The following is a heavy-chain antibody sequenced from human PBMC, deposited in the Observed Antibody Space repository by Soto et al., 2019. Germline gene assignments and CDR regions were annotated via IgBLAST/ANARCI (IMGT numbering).Heavy chain of an antibody. Sequence: EVQLLESGGALVQPGGSLRLSCAASGFTFRSDAMSWVRQAPGKGLEWVSLISGSGGGTYYADSVKGRFTISRDNAKNTLYLQMNSLRVEDTAVFYCTQHLSNGSPDYWGQGTLVTVSS. D-gene: IGHD2-8*01. CDR2: ISGSGGGT. V-gene: IGHV3-23*01. J-gene: IGHJ4*02. CDR3: TQHLSNGSPDY. CDR1: GFTFRSDA.